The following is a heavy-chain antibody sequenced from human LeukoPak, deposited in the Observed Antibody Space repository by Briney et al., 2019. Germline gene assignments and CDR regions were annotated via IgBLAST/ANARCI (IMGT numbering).Heavy chain of an antibody. J-gene: IGHJ4*02. Sequence: GGSLRLSCAASGFTFSDYYMSWIRQAPGKGLEWVSYISSSGSTIYYVDSVKGRFTISRDNAKNSLYLQMNSLRAEDTAVYYRARVRRWLQSDFDYWGQGTLVTVSS. CDR2: ISSSGSTI. D-gene: IGHD5-24*01. CDR3: ARVRRWLQSDFDY. V-gene: IGHV3-11*01. CDR1: GFTFSDYY.